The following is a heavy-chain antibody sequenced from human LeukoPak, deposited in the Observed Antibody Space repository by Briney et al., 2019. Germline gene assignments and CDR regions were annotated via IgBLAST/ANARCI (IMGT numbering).Heavy chain of an antibody. CDR1: GFSFSSFS. CDR2: IGSGGSPI. CDR3: VRDRTCRVIIDS. D-gene: IGHD3-3*01. J-gene: IGHJ4*02. Sequence: GGSLRLSCAASGFSFSSFSMNWVRQAPGKGLEWIAYIGSGGSPIHYADSVKGRFTISRDNIRSTLYLQMNNLRVEDTAIYHCVRDRTCRVIIDSWGQGSLVTVSS. V-gene: IGHV3-48*04.